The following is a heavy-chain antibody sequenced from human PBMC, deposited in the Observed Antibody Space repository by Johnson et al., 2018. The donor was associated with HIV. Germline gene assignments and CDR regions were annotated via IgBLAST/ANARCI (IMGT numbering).Heavy chain of an antibody. J-gene: IGHJ3*02. Sequence: VQLVESGGGVVQPGRSLRLSCAASGFTFSNYVMHWVRQAPGKGLEWVAVISYDGSNKYYADSVKGRFTISRDNSKNTLYLQMNSLRAEDTAVYYCARDLYPFGPVQAFDIWGQGTMVTVSS. V-gene: IGHV3-30-3*01. D-gene: IGHD3-10*01. CDR1: GFTFSNYV. CDR3: ARDLYPFGPVQAFDI. CDR2: ISYDGSNK.